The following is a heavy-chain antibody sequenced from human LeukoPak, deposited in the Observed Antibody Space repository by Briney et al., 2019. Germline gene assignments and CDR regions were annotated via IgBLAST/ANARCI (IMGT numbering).Heavy chain of an antibody. CDR3: ARFRVDTYWYFDF. V-gene: IGHV4-59*01. D-gene: IGHD5-18*01. Sequence: PSETLSLTCTVSGGSISSYYWTWIRQPPGKGLEWIGYIYYSGSTTYNPSLKSRVTISVDTSKNQFSLKLSSMIAADTAVYYCARFRVDTYWYFDFWGRGTLVTVSS. CDR1: GGSISSYY. J-gene: IGHJ2*01. CDR2: IYYSGST.